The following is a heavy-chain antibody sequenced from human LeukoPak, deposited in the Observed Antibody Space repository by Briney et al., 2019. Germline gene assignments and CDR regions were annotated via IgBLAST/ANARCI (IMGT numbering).Heavy chain of an antibody. V-gene: IGHV1-2*02. CDR1: GYTFTGYY. CDR2: INPNSGDT. J-gene: IGHJ4*02. CDR3: ARDGSWSSVSYSDY. Sequence: ASVKVSCKASGYTFTGYYIHWVRQAPGQGLEWMGWINPNSGDTKYEQRFQGRVTMTRDTSISTAYMELTRLRSDDAAVYFCARDGSWSSVSYSDYWGQGTLVTVSS. D-gene: IGHD2-2*01.